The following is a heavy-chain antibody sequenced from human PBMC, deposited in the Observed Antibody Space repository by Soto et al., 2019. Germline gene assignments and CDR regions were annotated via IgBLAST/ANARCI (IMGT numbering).Heavy chain of an antibody. D-gene: IGHD6-6*01. CDR3: ARGSSSHNYYYYYYGMDV. J-gene: IGHJ6*02. Sequence: PGESLKISCKGSGYSFTSYWISWVRRMPGKGLEWMGRIDPSDSYTNYSPSFQGHVTISADKSISTAYLQWSSLKASDTAMYYCARGSSSHNYYYYYYGMDVWGQGTTVTVSS. CDR1: GYSFTSYW. V-gene: IGHV5-10-1*01. CDR2: IDPSDSYT.